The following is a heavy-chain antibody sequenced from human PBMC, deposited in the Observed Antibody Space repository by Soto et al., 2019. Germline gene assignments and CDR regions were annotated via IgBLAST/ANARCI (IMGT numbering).Heavy chain of an antibody. J-gene: IGHJ4*02. V-gene: IGHV4-4*02. CDR2: SHPGGST. CDR3: ARVMVSVTTRACLDY. Sequence: VPLQESGPGLVEPSGTLSLTCAVSGDSINSSDWWSWVRQPPGKGLEWIGESHPGGSTNYNAALKSRLSISVDKSKSQFSLRLTSVPAADTAVYYCARVMVSVTTRACLDYWGQGTLVTVSS. D-gene: IGHD4-17*01. CDR1: GDSINSSDW.